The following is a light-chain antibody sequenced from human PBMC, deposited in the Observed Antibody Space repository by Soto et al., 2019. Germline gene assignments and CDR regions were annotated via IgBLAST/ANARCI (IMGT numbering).Light chain of an antibody. V-gene: IGKV3-15*01. CDR2: GAS. CDR3: QPYNNWPPWT. Sequence: EIVMTQSPATLSVSPGERATLSCRASQSVSSNLAWYQQKPGQAPRLLIYGASTRATGIPARFSGSGSGTEFTLTISSLQSEAFAVYYGQPYNNWPPWTFGQGTKVEIK. CDR1: QSVSSN. J-gene: IGKJ1*01.